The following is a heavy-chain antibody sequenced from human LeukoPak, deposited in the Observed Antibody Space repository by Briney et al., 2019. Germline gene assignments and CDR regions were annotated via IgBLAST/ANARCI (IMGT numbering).Heavy chain of an antibody. CDR1: GYTFTNYG. V-gene: IGHV1-18*01. CDR2: ISSYYGNT. Sequence: GASVKVSCKASGYTFTNYGISWVRQAPGQGLEWMGWISSYYGNTNYAQRLQGRVTMTTDTSTSTAYMELRSLRSDDTAVYYCAQFQWELRGFDYWGQGTLVTVSS. CDR3: AQFQWELRGFDY. D-gene: IGHD1-26*01. J-gene: IGHJ4*02.